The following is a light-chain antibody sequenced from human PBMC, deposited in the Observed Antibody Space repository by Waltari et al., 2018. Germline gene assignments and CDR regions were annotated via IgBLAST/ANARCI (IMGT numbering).Light chain of an antibody. CDR2: DDT. V-gene: IGLV3-21*02. CDR1: NIGDKS. J-gene: IGLJ2*01. CDR3: QVWHTTSAVV. Sequence: SYVLSQPPSVSVAPGQTARLTCGGNNIGDKSVHWYQQKPGQAPVLVVYDDTDRPSGIPERFSGSNSGNTATLTITRVAAGDEADYFCQVWHTTSAVVFGGGTKLTVL.